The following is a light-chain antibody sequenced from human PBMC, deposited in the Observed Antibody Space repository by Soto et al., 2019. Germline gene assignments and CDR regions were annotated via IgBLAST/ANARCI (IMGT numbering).Light chain of an antibody. V-gene: IGKV2D-29*02. CDR1: QSLLHITGETF. CDR2: EVY. J-gene: IGKJ5*01. CDR3: MQSTQLPPT. Sequence: DVVMTQSPLSLSVTPGQPASISCKSSQSLLHITGETFLFWYLQKPGQSQQLLIYEVYTRVSGVQDRFSGSGSGTDFTLEIRRLETDDVGIYYCMQSTQLPPTVGQGTRLEIK.